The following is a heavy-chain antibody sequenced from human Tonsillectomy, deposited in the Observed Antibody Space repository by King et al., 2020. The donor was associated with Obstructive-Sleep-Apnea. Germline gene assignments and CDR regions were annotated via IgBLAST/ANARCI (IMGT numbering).Heavy chain of an antibody. V-gene: IGHV4-4*07. D-gene: IGHD3-10*01. CDR1: GASISADC. CDR3: AKVRPVIRGVGGYFDS. J-gene: IGHJ4*02. CDR2: IYRSGSI. Sequence: QLQESGPGLVKPSETLSLTCNVSGASISADCWSWIRQPAGKGLEWIGHIYRSGSINYNPSLQSRVTVSVDTSKNQFTLSLNSVTAADTAVYYCAKVRPVIRGVGGYFDSWGQGTLVTVSS.